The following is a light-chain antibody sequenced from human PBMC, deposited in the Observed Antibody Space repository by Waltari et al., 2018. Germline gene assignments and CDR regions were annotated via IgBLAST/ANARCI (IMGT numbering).Light chain of an antibody. CDR1: ESISSY. V-gene: IGKV1-39*01. CDR2: DAS. CDR3: QQSYITPLT. J-gene: IGKJ4*01. Sequence: DIQMTQSPSSLSASVGDRVNITCRASESISSYLNWYQHQPGKAPNLLIYDASSLQGGVTLRLSGSGSGTDFTITISSLQPEDFATYYCQQSYITPLTFGGGTKVEIK.